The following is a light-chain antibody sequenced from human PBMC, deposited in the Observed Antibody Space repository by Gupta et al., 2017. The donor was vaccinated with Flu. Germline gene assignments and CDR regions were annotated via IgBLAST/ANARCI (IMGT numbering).Light chain of an antibody. J-gene: IGKJ3*01. CDR1: QGVTNNY. Sequence: EIELTQSPDTLSLSTGERATLSCRAGQGVTNNYLAWFQQKRGQAPRLLIYGASSRATGIPYRFTATGSGTDFTLTISRLEPEDFAVYYCHQYGTSPFTFGPGTKVDIK. V-gene: IGKV3-20*01. CDR3: HQYGTSPFT. CDR2: GAS.